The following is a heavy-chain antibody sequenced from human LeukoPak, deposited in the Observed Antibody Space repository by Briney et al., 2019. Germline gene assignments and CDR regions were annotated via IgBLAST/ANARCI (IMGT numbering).Heavy chain of an antibody. Sequence: GASVKVSCKASGYTFTSYAMHWVRQAPGQRLEWMGWINAGNGNTKYSQKFQGRVTITRDTSASTAYMELSSLRSEDTAVYYCARVVTSSSWYGFDYWGQGILVTVSS. D-gene: IGHD6-13*01. V-gene: IGHV1-3*01. CDR2: INAGNGNT. CDR3: ARVVTSSSWYGFDY. J-gene: IGHJ4*02. CDR1: GYTFTSYA.